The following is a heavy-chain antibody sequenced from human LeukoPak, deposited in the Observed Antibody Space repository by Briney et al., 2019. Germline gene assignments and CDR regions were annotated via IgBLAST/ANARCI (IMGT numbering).Heavy chain of an antibody. CDR2: ISRSGGST. J-gene: IGHJ4*02. V-gene: IGHV3-23*01. D-gene: IGHD4/OR15-4a*01. Sequence: PGGSLRLSCAASGFTLSSYAVSWVRQAPGKGLEWVSAISRSGGSTYYADSVKGRFTISRDNSKNTLYLQMNSLRAEDTAVYYCAKDGSGLWCDYWGQGTLVTVSS. CDR3: AKDGSGLWCDY. CDR1: GFTLSSYA.